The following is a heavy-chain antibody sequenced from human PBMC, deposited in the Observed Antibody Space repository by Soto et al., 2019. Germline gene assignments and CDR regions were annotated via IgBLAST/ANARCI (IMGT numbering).Heavy chain of an antibody. V-gene: IGHV4-34*01. J-gene: IGHJ6*03. Sequence: SETLSLTCAVYGGSFSGYYWSWIRQPPGKGLYWIGEINDSVITSXXPSLKSRXXISVETSKNHXCLKLXPVTAAYPAVYYCARGVTTVTMDVWGKGTTVTVSS. CDR1: GGSFSGYY. CDR2: INDSVIT. CDR3: ARGVTTVTMDV. D-gene: IGHD4-4*01.